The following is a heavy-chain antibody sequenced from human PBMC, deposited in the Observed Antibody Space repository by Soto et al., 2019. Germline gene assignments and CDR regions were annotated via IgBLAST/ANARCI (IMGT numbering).Heavy chain of an antibody. CDR2: ISRSGTTM. D-gene: IGHD3-22*01. V-gene: IGHV3-48*01. CDR3: ARPDYCDPSGYFEY. J-gene: IGHJ4*02. CDR1: GFIFSRYN. Sequence: PGGSLRLSCAASGFIFSRYNMHWVRQAPGKGLEWLSYISRSGTTMYYADSVRGRFTISRDNAKNSLYLQINILRVEDTAVYYFARPDYCDPSGYFEYWGQGTLVTVSS.